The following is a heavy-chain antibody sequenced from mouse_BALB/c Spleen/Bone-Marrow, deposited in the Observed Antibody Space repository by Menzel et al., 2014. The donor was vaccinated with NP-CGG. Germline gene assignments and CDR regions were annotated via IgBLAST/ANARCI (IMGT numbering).Heavy chain of an antibody. V-gene: IGHV1S56*01. J-gene: IGHJ1*01. D-gene: IGHD1-2*01. CDR1: GNTFTSYD. CDR2: IFPGDSTT. Sequence: QVQLQQSGVELVKPGASVKLSCKASGNTFTSYDINWVRQRPEQGLEWIGWIFPGDSTTKYNEKFKGKATLSTDKSSSTVHMQLSRLTSEDSAVYFCVISRLRDWYFDVWGAGTTVTISS. CDR3: VISRLRDWYFDV.